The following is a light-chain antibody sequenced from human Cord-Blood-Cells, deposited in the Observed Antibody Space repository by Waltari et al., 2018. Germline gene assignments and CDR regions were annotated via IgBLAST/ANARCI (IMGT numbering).Light chain of an antibody. CDR2: AAT. Sequence: IQLTQPPSSLSASVADRVTITCRASQGISSYLAWYQQKPGKAPKLLIYAATTLQSGVPSRFSGSGSGTDFTLTISSLQPEDFATYYCQQLNSYPLTFGGGTKVEIK. CDR1: QGISSY. J-gene: IGKJ4*01. V-gene: IGKV1-9*01. CDR3: QQLNSYPLT.